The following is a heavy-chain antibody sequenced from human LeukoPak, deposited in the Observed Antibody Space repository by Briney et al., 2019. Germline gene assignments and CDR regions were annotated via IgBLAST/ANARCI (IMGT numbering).Heavy chain of an antibody. V-gene: IGHV4-61*02. CDR3: ARHDVGWYFDS. CDR1: GGSISSGTYY. CDR2: IYISGST. Sequence: SQTLSLTCTVSGGSISSGTYYWSWIRQPAGKGLEWIGRIYISGSTNYNPSLKSRVTISVDTSKNQFSLKLSSVTAADTAVYYCARHDVGWYFDSWGQGTLVTVSS. J-gene: IGHJ4*02.